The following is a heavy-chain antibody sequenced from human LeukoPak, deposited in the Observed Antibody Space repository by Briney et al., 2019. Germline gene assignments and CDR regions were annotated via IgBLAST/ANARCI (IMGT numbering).Heavy chain of an antibody. CDR2: INHSGST. CDR1: GGSISSSSYY. V-gene: IGHV4-39*01. CDR3: AQSSGWFQADY. J-gene: IGHJ4*02. Sequence: SETLSLTCTVSGGSISSSSYYWGWIRQPPGKGLEWIGEINHSGSTNYNPSLKSRVTISVDTSKNQFSLKLSSVTAADTAVYYCAQSSGWFQADYWGQGTLVTVSS. D-gene: IGHD6-19*01.